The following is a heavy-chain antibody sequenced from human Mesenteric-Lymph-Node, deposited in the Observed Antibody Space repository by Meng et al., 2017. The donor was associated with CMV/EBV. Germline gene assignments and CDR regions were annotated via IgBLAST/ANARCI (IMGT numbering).Heavy chain of an antibody. CDR2: INPNSGVS. D-gene: IGHD2/OR15-2a*01. CDR3: ARDNVNPEGFDP. CDR1: GYTFTDFY. Sequence: QVQLVPSGAAGGNPGASVMVSCKASGYTFTDFYIHWVRQAPGQGLEWMGRINPNSGVSNSAQNFQGRVTMTRDTSISTAYMELGRLTSDDTAVYYCARDNVNPEGFDPWGQGTPVTVSS. J-gene: IGHJ5*02. V-gene: IGHV1-2*06.